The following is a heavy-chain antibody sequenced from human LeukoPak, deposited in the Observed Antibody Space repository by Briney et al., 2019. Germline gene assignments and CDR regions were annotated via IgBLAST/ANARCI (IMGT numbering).Heavy chain of an antibody. CDR1: GFTLSSYW. Sequence: GGSLRLSCAASGFTLSSYWMSWVRQAPGKGLEWVANIKQDGSEKYYVDSVKGRFTISRDNAKNSLSLEMNSLRADDTAVYYRARWAFCSGGSCSRFDSWGQGTLVTVSS. CDR3: ARWAFCSGGSCSRFDS. J-gene: IGHJ4*02. D-gene: IGHD2-15*01. V-gene: IGHV3-7*01. CDR2: IKQDGSEK.